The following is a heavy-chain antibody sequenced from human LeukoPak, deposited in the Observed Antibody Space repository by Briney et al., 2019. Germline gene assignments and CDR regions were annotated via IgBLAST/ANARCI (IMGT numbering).Heavy chain of an antibody. D-gene: IGHD2-15*01. CDR2: IIPIFGTA. CDR1: GGTFSSYA. J-gene: IGHJ5*02. V-gene: IGHV1-69*05. Sequence: SVKVSCKASGGTFSSYAISWVRQAPGQGLEWMGGIIPIFGTANYTQKFQGRVTITTDESTSTAYMELRSLRSDDTAVYYCARVSDIVVVVAATDNWFDPWGQGTLVTVSS. CDR3: ARVSDIVVVVAATDNWFDP.